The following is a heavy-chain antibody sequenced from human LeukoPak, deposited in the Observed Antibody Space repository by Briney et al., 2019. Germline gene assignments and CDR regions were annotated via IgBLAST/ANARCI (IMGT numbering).Heavy chain of an antibody. CDR1: GFTFSSYW. CDR3: AKDRDEGFGELLPVVFDY. V-gene: IGHV3-7*03. Sequence: GGSLRLSCAASGFTFSSYWMSWVRQAPGKGLEWVANIKQDGSEKYYVDSVKGRFTISRDNSKNAPFLQMNSLRAEDTAVYYCAKDRDEGFGELLPVVFDYWGQGTRVTVSS. CDR2: IKQDGSEK. J-gene: IGHJ4*02. D-gene: IGHD3-10*01.